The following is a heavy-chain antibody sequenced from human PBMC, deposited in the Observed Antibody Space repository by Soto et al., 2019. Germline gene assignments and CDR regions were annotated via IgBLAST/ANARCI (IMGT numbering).Heavy chain of an antibody. CDR3: ARSPATLHDYSNYSSSWLPRGHYYYMDV. Sequence: GGSLRLSCAASGFMFSNHAMNWVRQAPGKGLEWVSYIGVRSSFTQYADSVKGRFTISRHNSKNTLYLQMNSLRAEDTAVYYCARSPATLHDYSNYSSSWLPRGHYYYMDVWGKGTTVTVS. CDR1: GFMFSNHA. J-gene: IGHJ6*03. D-gene: IGHD4-4*01. V-gene: IGHV3-21*05. CDR2: IGVRSSFT.